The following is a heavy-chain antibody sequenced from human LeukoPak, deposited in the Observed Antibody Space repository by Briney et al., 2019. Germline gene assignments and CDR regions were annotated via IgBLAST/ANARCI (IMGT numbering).Heavy chain of an antibody. CDR3: ARDQATTYYYDSSGYNP. Sequence: GGSLRLSCAASGFTFSDYYMSWIRQAPGKGRELDSYISSSGSTIYHADSVKGRFTISRDNAKNSLYLQMNSLRAECTAVYYCARDQATTYYYDSSGYNPWGQETRVTVSS. CDR1: GFTFSDYY. D-gene: IGHD3-22*01. CDR2: ISSSGSTI. V-gene: IGHV3-11*01. J-gene: IGHJ5*02.